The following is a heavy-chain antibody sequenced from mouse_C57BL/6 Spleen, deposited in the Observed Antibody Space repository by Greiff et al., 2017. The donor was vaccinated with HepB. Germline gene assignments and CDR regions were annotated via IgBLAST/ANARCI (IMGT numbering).Heavy chain of an antibody. J-gene: IGHJ2*01. Sequence: QVQLQQPGAELVKPGASVKLSCKASGYTFTSYWMHWVKQRPGQGLEWIGMIHPNSGSTNYNEKFKSKATLTVDKSSSTAYMQISSLTSEDSAVYYCARTGVVATDYWGQGTTLTVSS. CDR3: ARTGVVATDY. D-gene: IGHD1-1*01. CDR2: IHPNSGST. CDR1: GYTFTSYW. V-gene: IGHV1-64*01.